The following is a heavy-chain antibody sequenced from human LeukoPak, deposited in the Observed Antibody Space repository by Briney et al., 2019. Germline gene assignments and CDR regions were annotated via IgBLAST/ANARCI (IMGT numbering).Heavy chain of an antibody. Sequence: SETLSLTCTVSGGSISSSSYYWGWIRQPPGKGLEWIGYIYYSGSTNYNPSLKSRVTISVDRSKNQFSLKLSSVTAADTAVYYCARRLEVPGGIGWFDPWGQGTLVTVSS. CDR3: ARRLEVPGGIGWFDP. V-gene: IGHV4-61*05. J-gene: IGHJ5*02. D-gene: IGHD2-2*01. CDR2: IYYSGST. CDR1: GGSISSSSYY.